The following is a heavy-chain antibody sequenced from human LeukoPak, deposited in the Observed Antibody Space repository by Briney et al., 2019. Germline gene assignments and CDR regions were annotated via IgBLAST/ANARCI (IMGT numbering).Heavy chain of an antibody. D-gene: IGHD2/OR15-2a*01. J-gene: IGHJ4*02. CDR2: ISGSGGST. V-gene: IGHV3-23*01. CDR1: GFTFSSFA. CDR3: AKAKEPPVISSQFDY. Sequence: GGSLRLSCAASGFTFSSFAMSWVRQAPGKGLEWVSAISGSGGSTYYADSVKGRFTISRDNSKNTLYLQMNSLRAEDTAVYYCAKAKEPPVISSQFDYWGQGTLVTVSS.